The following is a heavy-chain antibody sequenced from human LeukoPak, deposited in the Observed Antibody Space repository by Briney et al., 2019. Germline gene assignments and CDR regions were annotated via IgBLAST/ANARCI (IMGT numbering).Heavy chain of an antibody. V-gene: IGHV3-30-3*01. Sequence: PGGSLRLSCAASGFTFSSYAMHWVRQAPGKGLEWVAVISYDGSNKYYADSVKGRFTISRDNSKNTLYLQMNSLRAEDTAVYYCARGDLPQYYFDYWGRGTLVTVST. D-gene: IGHD5-24*01. CDR3: ARGDLPQYYFDY. J-gene: IGHJ4*02. CDR1: GFTFSSYA. CDR2: ISYDGSNK.